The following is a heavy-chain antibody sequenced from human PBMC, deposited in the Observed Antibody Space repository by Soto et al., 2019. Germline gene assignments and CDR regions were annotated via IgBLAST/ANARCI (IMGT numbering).Heavy chain of an antibody. CDR3: ARGGNGDIVGYWHFDL. CDR2: INPGGVST. J-gene: IGHJ2*01. V-gene: IGHV1-46*01. CDR1: GYTFTSYY. Sequence: QVQLVQSGAEVKKPGASVKVSCKASGYTFTSYYMHWVRQAPGQGLEWMGVINPGGVSTNYAQKFQDRLTVTRYTSTSPVHMELSSLRSEDTAVYFCARGGNGDIVGYWHFDLWGRGTLVAVSS. D-gene: IGHD4-17*01.